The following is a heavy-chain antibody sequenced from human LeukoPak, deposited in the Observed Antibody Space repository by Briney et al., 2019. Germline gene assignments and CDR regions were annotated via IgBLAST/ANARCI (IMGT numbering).Heavy chain of an antibody. CDR2: IRYDGSNK. Sequence: PGRSLRLSCAASGFTFSSYVMHWVRQAPGKGLEWVAFIRYDGSNKFYADSVKGRFTISRDTSKNTVYLQMNSLRPEDTALYYCAKDRVLWYDSSGYYSPDFWGQGTLVTVSS. CDR3: AKDRVLWYDSSGYYSPDF. CDR1: GFTFSSYV. J-gene: IGHJ4*02. D-gene: IGHD3-22*01. V-gene: IGHV3-30*04.